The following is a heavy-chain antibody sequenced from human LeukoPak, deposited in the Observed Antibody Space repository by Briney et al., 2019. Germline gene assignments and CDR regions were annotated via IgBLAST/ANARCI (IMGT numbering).Heavy chain of an antibody. CDR3: ARGLGYCTNGVCYLNY. CDR1: GYTFTGYY. CDR2: INPNSGGT. D-gene: IGHD2-8*01. Sequence: ASVKVSCKASGYTFTGYYMHWVRQAPGQGLEWMGWINPNSGGTNYAQKFQGRVTMTRDTSISTAYMELSRLRSDDTAAYYCARGLGYCTNGVCYLNYWGQGTLVTVSS. V-gene: IGHV1-2*02. J-gene: IGHJ4*02.